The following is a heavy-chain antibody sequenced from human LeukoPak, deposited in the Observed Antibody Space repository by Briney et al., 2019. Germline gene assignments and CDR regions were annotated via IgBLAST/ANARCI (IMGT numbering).Heavy chain of an antibody. CDR2: FKSKAAGGTT. J-gene: IGHJ3*02. D-gene: IGHD1-26*01. CDR3: TRGAPQADVFDI. CDR1: GFTFSVTW. Sequence: GGSLRLSCAASGFTFSVTWMSWVRQAPGRGLEWVGRFKSKAAGGTTDYAAPVAGRFTISRDDSKNMLYLQMNSLKTEDTAVYYCTRGAPQADVFDIWGQGTMVTVSS. V-gene: IGHV3-15*01.